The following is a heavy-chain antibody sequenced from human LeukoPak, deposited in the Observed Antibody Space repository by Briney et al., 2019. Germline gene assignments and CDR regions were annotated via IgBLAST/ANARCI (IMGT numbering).Heavy chain of an antibody. D-gene: IGHD3-22*01. CDR2: INHSGST. CDR1: GGSFSGYY. CDR3: ARAPPIYDSSGYYNWYFDL. Sequence: SETLSLTCAVYGGSFSGYYWSWIRQPPGKGLEWIGEINHSGSTNYNPSLTSRVTISVDTSKNQFSLKLSSVTAADTAVYYCARAPPIYDSSGYYNWYFDLWGRGTLVTVSS. J-gene: IGHJ2*01. V-gene: IGHV4-34*01.